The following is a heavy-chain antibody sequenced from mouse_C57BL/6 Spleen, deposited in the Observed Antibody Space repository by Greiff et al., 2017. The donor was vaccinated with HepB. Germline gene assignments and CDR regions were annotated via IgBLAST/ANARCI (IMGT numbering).Heavy chain of an antibody. D-gene: IGHD2-5*01. CDR2: ISSGSSTI. CDR1: GFTFSDYG. V-gene: IGHV5-17*01. J-gene: IGHJ1*03. CDR3: ARVNSNWYFDV. Sequence: EVKLVESGGGLVKPGGSLKLSCAASGFTFSDYGMHWVRQAPEKGLEWVAYISSGSSTIYYADTVKGRFTISRDNAKNTLFLQMTSMRSEDTALYYCARVNSNWYFDVWGTGTTVTVSS.